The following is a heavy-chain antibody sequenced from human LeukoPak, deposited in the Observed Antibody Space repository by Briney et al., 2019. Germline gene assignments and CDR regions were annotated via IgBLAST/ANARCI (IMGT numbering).Heavy chain of an antibody. CDR3: ARDPVYDSPY. V-gene: IGHV3-66*01. CDR2: IYSGGST. CDR1: GFTVSSNY. Sequence: PGGSLRLSCAASGFTVSSNYMSWVRQAPGKGLEWVSVIYSGGSTYYADSVKGRFTVSRDNSKNTLYLQMNSLRAEDTAVYYCARDPVYDSPYWGQGTLVTVSS. J-gene: IGHJ4*02. D-gene: IGHD3-22*01.